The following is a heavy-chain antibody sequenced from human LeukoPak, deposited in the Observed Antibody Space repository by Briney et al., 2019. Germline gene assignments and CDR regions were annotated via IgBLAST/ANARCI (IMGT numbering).Heavy chain of an antibody. CDR3: ARGDGYNFFDY. J-gene: IGHJ4*02. CDR1: GFSVTKNY. Sequence: GGSLRLSCAVSGFSVTKNYMSWVRQAPGKGLEGVSVFYVGGATYYAASVKGRFTISRDNSENTLYLQMKSLRAEDTAVYYCARGDGYNFFDYWGQGTLVTVSS. V-gene: IGHV3-53*01. D-gene: IGHD5-24*01. CDR2: FYVGGAT.